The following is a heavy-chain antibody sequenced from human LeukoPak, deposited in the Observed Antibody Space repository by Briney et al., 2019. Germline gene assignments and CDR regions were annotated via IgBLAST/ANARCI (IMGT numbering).Heavy chain of an antibody. Sequence: PGGALRLSCAVSGFTFSRYWMHWVRQARGKGLEWVAGMSCDGGHRYYGDSVKGRFTISRDNSKDTVYVEMNSLRPEDTALYYCAKGCSSTSCAIEFDSWGQGTLVTVSS. CDR2: MSCDGGHR. J-gene: IGHJ4*02. CDR1: GFTFSRYW. CDR3: AKGCSSTSCAIEFDS. V-gene: IGHV3-30*18. D-gene: IGHD2-2*01.